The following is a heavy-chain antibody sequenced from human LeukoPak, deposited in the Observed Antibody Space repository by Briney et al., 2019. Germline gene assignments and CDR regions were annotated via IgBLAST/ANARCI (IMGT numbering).Heavy chain of an antibody. J-gene: IGHJ4*02. CDR1: GFTFDDYA. CDR3: AKANYRGYSYGAFDY. D-gene: IGHD5-18*01. Sequence: PGRSLRLSCAASGFTFDDYAMHWVRQAPGKGLEWVSGISWNSGSIGYADSVKGRFTISRDNAKNSLYLQMNSLRAEDTALYYCAKANYRGYSYGAFDYWGQGTLVTVSS. CDR2: ISWNSGSI. V-gene: IGHV3-9*01.